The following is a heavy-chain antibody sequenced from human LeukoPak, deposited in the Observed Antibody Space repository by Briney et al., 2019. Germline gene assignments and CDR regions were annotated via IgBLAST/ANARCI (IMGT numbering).Heavy chain of an antibody. CDR1: GFMFSNYA. V-gene: IGHV3-23*01. CDR2: IGNSGEPT. J-gene: IGHJ4*02. D-gene: IGHD4-17*01. Sequence: PGGSLRLSCAASGFMFSNYAMSWVRQAPGKGLEWVSVIGNSGEPTLYADSVKGRFTISRDNSHNTLYLHMNSLRAEDTAIYYCAKDSQNGDLVVDFDSWGQGTLSPSPQ. CDR3: AKDSQNGDLVVDFDS.